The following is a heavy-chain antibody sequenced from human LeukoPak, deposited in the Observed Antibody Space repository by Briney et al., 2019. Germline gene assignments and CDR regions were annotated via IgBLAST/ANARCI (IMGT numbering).Heavy chain of an antibody. V-gene: IGHV4-34*01. D-gene: IGHD6-13*01. CDR3: ARKSSWIPGFDY. J-gene: IGHJ4*02. CDR2: INHSGST. CDR1: GGSFSGYY. Sequence: SETLSLTCAVYGGSFSGYYWSWIRQPPGKGLEWIGEINHSGSTNYNPSLKSRVTISVDTSKNQFSLKLSSVTAADTAVYYCARKSSWIPGFDYWGQGTLVTVSS.